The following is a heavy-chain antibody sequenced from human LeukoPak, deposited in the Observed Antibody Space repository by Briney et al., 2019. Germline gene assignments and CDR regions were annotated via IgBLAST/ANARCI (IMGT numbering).Heavy chain of an antibody. D-gene: IGHD1-14*01. V-gene: IGHV4-4*02. CDR2: IYHSGST. CDR3: ARLGSGGTFYYYYYMGV. Sequence: SETLSLTCAVSGGSISSSNWWSWVRQPPGKGLEWIGEIYHSGSTNYNPSLKSRVTISVDKSKNQFSLKLSSVTAADTAVYYCARLGSGGTFYYYYYMGVWGKGTTVTISS. J-gene: IGHJ6*03. CDR1: GGSISSSNW.